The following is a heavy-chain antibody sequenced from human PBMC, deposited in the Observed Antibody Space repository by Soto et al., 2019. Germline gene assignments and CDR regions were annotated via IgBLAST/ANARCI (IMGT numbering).Heavy chain of an antibody. D-gene: IGHD2-2*01. CDR1: GGSISNTTYY. Sequence: SETLSLTCTVSGGSISNTTYYWGWIRQPPGKGLEWIGSIYYSGTTYYNPSLNSRVTVSVDTSKNQFSLKVTSVTAADTAVYYCARLHGYCISSSCHGHYAMDVWGQGTTVTVSS. V-gene: IGHV4-39*01. CDR3: ARLHGYCISSSCHGHYAMDV. CDR2: IYYSGTT. J-gene: IGHJ6*02.